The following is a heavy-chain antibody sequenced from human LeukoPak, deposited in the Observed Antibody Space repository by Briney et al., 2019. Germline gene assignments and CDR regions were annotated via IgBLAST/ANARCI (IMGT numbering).Heavy chain of an antibody. J-gene: IGHJ4*02. CDR2: IYYSGST. Sequence: SETLSLTCAVYGGSFSGYYWSWIRQPPGKGLEWIGYIYYSGSTNYNPSLKSRVTISVDTSKNQFSLKLSSVIAADTAVYYCARDDSSGYYGGYWGQGTLVTVSS. V-gene: IGHV4-59*01. CDR3: ARDDSSGYYGGY. CDR1: GGSFSGYY. D-gene: IGHD3-22*01.